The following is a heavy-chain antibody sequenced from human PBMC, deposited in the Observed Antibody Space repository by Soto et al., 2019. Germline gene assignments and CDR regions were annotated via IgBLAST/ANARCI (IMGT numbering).Heavy chain of an antibody. CDR3: ARGGMRADEQSDWLYP. V-gene: IGHV4-39*01. CDR2: LFYYGRT. J-gene: IGHJ5*02. Sequence: QVPQQEPGPGLVKPSETLSLTCSVSGGSLISRDYYCVWVRRAPGRGPLRVGKLFYYGRTDYNPSLQSGFTISAGPSNNLFSRNPASVTGAETVLYHCARGGMRADEQSDWLYPCVRGTVITVSS. D-gene: IGHD6-19*01. CDR1: GGSLISRDYY.